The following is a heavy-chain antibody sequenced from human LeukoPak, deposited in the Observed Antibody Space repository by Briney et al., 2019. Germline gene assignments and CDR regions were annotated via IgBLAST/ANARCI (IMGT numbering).Heavy chain of an antibody. D-gene: IGHD6-13*01. CDR3: AKRYSSSWYHYYYGMDV. Sequence: PSETLSLTCTVSGGSISSYYWSWIRQPPGKGLEWIGEINHSGSTNYNPSLKSRVTISVDTSKNQFSLKLSSVTAADTAVYYCAKRYSSSWYHYYYGMDVWGQGTTVTVSS. CDR2: INHSGST. J-gene: IGHJ6*02. V-gene: IGHV4-34*01. CDR1: GGSISSYY.